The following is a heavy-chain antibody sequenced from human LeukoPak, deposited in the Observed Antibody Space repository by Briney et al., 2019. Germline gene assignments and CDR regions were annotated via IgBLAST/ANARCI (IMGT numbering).Heavy chain of an antibody. J-gene: IGHJ6*03. CDR2: IYYSGST. Sequence: SQTLSLTCTVSGGSISSGDYYWSWIRQPPGKGLEWIGYIYYSGSTYYNPSLKSRVTISVDTSKNQFSLKLSFVTAADTAVYYCARDVRGYCSGGSCYHYYYYYMDVWGKGTTVTVSS. CDR1: GGSISSGDYY. D-gene: IGHD2-15*01. V-gene: IGHV4-30-4*08. CDR3: ARDVRGYCSGGSCYHYYYYYMDV.